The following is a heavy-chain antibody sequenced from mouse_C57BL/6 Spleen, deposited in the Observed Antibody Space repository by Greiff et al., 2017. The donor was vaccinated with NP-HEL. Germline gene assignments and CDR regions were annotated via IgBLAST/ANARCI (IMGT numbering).Heavy chain of an antibody. CDR1: GYTFTSYW. Sequence: QVQLQQPGAELVRPGSSVKLSCKASGYTFTSYWMDWVKQRPGQGLEWIGNIYPSDSETHYNQKFKDKATLTVDKSSSTAYMQLSSLTSEDSAVYYCARLGYYGSSYYYFDYWGQGTTLTVSS. J-gene: IGHJ2*01. D-gene: IGHD1-1*01. CDR2: IYPSDSET. V-gene: IGHV1-61*01. CDR3: ARLGYYGSSYYYFDY.